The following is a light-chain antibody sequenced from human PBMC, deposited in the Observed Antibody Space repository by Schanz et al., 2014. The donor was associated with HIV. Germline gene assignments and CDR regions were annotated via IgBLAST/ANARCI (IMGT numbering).Light chain of an antibody. V-gene: IGKV1-9*01. CDR1: QVISNS. Sequence: DIQLTQSPALLSASVGDRVTLTCRASQVISNSLAWYQQRPGKAPKVLIYAASTLQRGVPSRFSGSGSGTEFTLTIRSLQPEDFATYYCQQYNTYPLTFGLGTKVAVK. J-gene: IGKJ1*01. CDR2: AAS. CDR3: QQYNTYPLT.